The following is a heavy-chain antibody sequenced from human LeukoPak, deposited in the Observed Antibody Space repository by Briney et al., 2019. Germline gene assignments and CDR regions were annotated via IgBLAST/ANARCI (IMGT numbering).Heavy chain of an antibody. CDR2: FDPEDGET. Sequence: ASVKVSCKVSGYTLTQLSMHWVRLAPGKGLEWMGGFDPEDGETIFARTFQGRVTMTEDTSTDTAYMELSRLRSEDTAVYYCATEGPRGYSGYDSAYYFDYWGQGTLVTVSS. D-gene: IGHD5-12*01. J-gene: IGHJ4*02. CDR3: ATEGPRGYSGYDSAYYFDY. V-gene: IGHV1-24*01. CDR1: GYTLTQLS.